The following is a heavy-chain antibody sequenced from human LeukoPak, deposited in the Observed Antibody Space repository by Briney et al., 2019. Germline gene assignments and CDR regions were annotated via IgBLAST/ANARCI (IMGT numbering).Heavy chain of an antibody. D-gene: IGHD3-10*01. J-gene: IGHJ4*02. V-gene: IGHV3-NL1*01. CDR3: ARTYGYFDY. Sequence: GGSLRLSCAASGFTFNIYGMHWVRQAPGKGLEWVSVIYSGGSTYYADSVKGRFTISRHNSKNTLYLQMNSLRAEDTAVYYCARTYGYFDYWGQGTLVTVSS. CDR2: IYSGGST. CDR1: GFTFNIYG.